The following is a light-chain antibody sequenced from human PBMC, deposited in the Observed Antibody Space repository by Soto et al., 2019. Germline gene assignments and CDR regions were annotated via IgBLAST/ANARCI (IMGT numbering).Light chain of an antibody. Sequence: EIVLTQSPGTLSLSPGERATLSCRASQTVSNNYLAWYQQKFGQAPRLLIYGASSRATGIPDRFSGSGSRTDFTLTISRLEPEDFAVYYCQQYGNSPRYTFGQGTKLEIK. CDR2: GAS. J-gene: IGKJ2*01. CDR1: QTVSNNY. V-gene: IGKV3-20*01. CDR3: QQYGNSPRYT.